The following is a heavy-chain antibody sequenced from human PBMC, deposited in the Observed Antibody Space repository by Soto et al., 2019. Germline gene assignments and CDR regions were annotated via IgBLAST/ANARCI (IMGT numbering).Heavy chain of an antibody. CDR2: IKQDGSEK. CDR1: GFTFSSYW. Sequence: EVQLVESGGGLVQPGGSLRLSCAASGFTFSSYWMSWVRQAPGKGLEWVANIKQDGSEKYYVDSVKGRFTISRDNAKNSLYLQMNSLRAEDTAVYYCARGCIAAAGTGAGAFDYWGQGTLVTVSS. CDR3: ARGCIAAAGTGAGAFDY. D-gene: IGHD6-13*01. V-gene: IGHV3-7*01. J-gene: IGHJ4*02.